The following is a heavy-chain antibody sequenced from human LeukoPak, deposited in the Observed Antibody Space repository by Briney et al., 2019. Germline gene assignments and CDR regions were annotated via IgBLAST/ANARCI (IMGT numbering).Heavy chain of an antibody. V-gene: IGHV4-39*02. J-gene: IGHJ5*02. CDR2: IYYSGST. CDR3: ARDYSSGWYNWFDP. D-gene: IGHD6-19*01. CDR1: GGSISSSSYY. Sequence: SETLSLTCTVSGGSISSSSYYWGWIRQPPGTGLEWIGSIYYSGSTYYNPSLKSRVTISVDTSKNQFSLKLSSVTAADTAVYYCARDYSSGWYNWFDPWGQGTLVTVSS.